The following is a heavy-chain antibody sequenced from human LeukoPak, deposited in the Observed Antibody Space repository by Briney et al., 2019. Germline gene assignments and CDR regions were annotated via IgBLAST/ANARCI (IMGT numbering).Heavy chain of an antibody. CDR1: GFTFSGCA. J-gene: IGHJ4*02. D-gene: IGHD3-22*01. V-gene: IGHV3-23*01. Sequence: PGGSLRLSCAASGFTFSGCAMSWVRQAPGKGLEWVSAISGSDGSTYYADSVKGRFTISRDSSKNTLYLQMNSLRAEDTAVYYCAKDPDSSGHEGYFDYWGQGTLVTVSS. CDR3: AKDPDSSGHEGYFDY. CDR2: ISGSDGST.